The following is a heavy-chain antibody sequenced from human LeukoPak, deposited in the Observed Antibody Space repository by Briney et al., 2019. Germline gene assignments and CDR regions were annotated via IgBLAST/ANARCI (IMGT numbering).Heavy chain of an antibody. V-gene: IGHV4-34*01. CDR3: ARLKGYLDILTGFEYYFDY. CDR2: INHSGST. J-gene: IGHJ4*02. D-gene: IGHD3-9*01. CDR1: DGSFSGYY. Sequence: PSETLSLTCAVYDGSFSGYYWSWIRQPPGKGLEWIGEINHSGSTYYNPSLKSRVTISVDTSKNQFSLKLTSVTAADTAVYYCARLKGYLDILTGFEYYFDYWGQGTLVTVSS.